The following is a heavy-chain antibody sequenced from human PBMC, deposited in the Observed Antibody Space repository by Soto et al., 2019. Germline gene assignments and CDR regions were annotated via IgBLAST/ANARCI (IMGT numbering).Heavy chain of an antibody. CDR2: ISGSGGST. CDR3: ATTAHDSGYEPCFDP. V-gene: IGHV3-23*01. J-gene: IGHJ5*02. CDR1: GFTFSSYA. Sequence: TGGSLRLSWAASGFTFSSYAISWVRQAPGKGLEWVSAISGSGGSTYYADSVKGRFTISRDNSKNTLYLQMNSLRAEDTAVYYCATTAHDSGYEPCFDPWGQGTLVTVSS. D-gene: IGHD5-12*01.